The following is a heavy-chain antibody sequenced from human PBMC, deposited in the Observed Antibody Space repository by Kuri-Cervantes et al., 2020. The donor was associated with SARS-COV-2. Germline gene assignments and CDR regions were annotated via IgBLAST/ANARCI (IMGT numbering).Heavy chain of an antibody. Sequence: ASVKVSCKVSGYTLTELSMHWVRQAPGKGLEWMGGFDPEDGETIYAQKFQGRVTMTEDTSTDTAYMELSRLRSDDTAVYYCARDLTDGGNWGNWFDPWGQGTLVTVSS. CDR1: GYTLTELS. CDR3: ARDLTDGGNWGNWFDP. CDR2: FDPEDGET. V-gene: IGHV1-24*01. D-gene: IGHD4-23*01. J-gene: IGHJ5*02.